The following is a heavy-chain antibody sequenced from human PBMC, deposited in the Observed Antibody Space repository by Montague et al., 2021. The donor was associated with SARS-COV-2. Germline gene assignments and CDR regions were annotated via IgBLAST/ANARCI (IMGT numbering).Heavy chain of an antibody. CDR1: GGSIRSGGYS. V-gene: IGHV4-30-2*01. D-gene: IGHD1-26*01. J-gene: IGHJ3*02. CDR2: FYHSGSI. Sequence: TLSLTCSVSGGSIRSGGYSWSWIRQPPGKGLEWIGYFYHSGSIYYNPSLKSRVTISVDRSKNHFSLNLTSVTAADTAVYYCARGWGGTYSDDAFDIWGQGTMVTVSS. CDR3: ARGWGGTYSDDAFDI.